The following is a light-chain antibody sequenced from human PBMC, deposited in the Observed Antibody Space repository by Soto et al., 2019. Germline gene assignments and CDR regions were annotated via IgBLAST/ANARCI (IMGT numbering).Light chain of an antibody. V-gene: IGLV2-14*01. Sequence: QSVLTQPVSVSGAPGQSISISFTGTSSDVGGYNYVSWYQQHPGKAPKLMIYAVSNRPSGVSNRFSGSKSGNTAFLTISGLQAEDEADYYCSSYTSSSTRVFGGGTKLTFL. CDR2: AVS. CDR3: SSYTSSSTRV. CDR1: SSDVGGYNY. J-gene: IGLJ3*02.